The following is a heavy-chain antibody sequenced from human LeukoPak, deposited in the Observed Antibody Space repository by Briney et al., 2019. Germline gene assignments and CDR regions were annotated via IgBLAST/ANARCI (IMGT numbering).Heavy chain of an antibody. V-gene: IGHV4-39*01. CDR1: GASISGNSFY. D-gene: IGHD3-22*01. Sequence: SETLSLTCTVSGASISGNSFYWGWVRQPPGKGLEWIGNIYYTGITYYNPSLKSRVTISVDTSKNQFSLRLNFVTAADTAIYYCASPGITTFDYWGQGTLVTVSS. CDR2: IYYTGIT. J-gene: IGHJ4*02. CDR3: ASPGITTFDY.